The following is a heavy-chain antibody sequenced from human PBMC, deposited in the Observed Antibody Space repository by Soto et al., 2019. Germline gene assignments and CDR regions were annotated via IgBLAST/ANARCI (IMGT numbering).Heavy chain of an antibody. V-gene: IGHV3-23*01. CDR3: AKDRGCSGGSGFPGYFDY. J-gene: IGHJ4*02. D-gene: IGHD2-15*01. CDR1: GFTFSSYA. CDR2: ISGSGGST. Sequence: EVQLLESGGGLVQPGGSLRLSCAASGFTFSSYAMSWVRQAPGKGLEWVSAISGSGGSTYYADSVKGRFTISRDNSKNTLYRQMNSLRAEDTAVYYCAKDRGCSGGSGFPGYFDYWGQGTLVTVSS.